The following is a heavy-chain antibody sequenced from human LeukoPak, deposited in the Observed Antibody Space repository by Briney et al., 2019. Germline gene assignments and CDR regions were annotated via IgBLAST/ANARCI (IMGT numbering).Heavy chain of an antibody. V-gene: IGHV4-61*02. CDR2: IHTSGRT. CDR3: ARVLGGYHYYYYYGMDV. Sequence: PSETLSLTCTVSGGSISGGSDYWSWIRQPAGKGLEWIGRIHTSGRTNYNPSLKSRVTISVDTSKNQFSLKLSSVTAADTAVYYCARVLGGYHYYYYYGMDVWGQGTTVTVSS. J-gene: IGHJ6*02. D-gene: IGHD3-16*02. CDR1: GGSISGGSDY.